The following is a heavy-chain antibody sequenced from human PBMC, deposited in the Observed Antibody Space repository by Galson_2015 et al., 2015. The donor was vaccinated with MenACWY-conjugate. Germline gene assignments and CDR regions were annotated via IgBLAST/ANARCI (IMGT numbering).Heavy chain of an antibody. J-gene: IGHJ6*02. V-gene: IGHV3-64D*06. Sequence: LRLSCAASGFTFSSYAMHWVRQAPGKGLEYVSAISSNGGSTYYADSVKGRFTISRDNSKNTLYLQMSSLRAEDTAVYYCVSNIAARPDDYYYYYGMDVWGQGTTVTVSS. CDR1: GFTFSSYA. CDR3: VSNIAARPDDYYYYYGMDV. D-gene: IGHD6-6*01. CDR2: ISSNGGST.